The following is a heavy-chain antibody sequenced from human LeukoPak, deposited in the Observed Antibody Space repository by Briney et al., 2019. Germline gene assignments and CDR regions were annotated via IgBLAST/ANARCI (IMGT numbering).Heavy chain of an antibody. Sequence: SVKVSCKASGGTFSSYAISWVRQAPGQGLEWMGGIIPIFGTANYAQKFQGRVTITADESTSTAYMELSSLRSEDTAVYYCARDEDCSGGSCYSGGYYWGQGTLVTVSS. D-gene: IGHD2-15*01. CDR2: IIPIFGTA. V-gene: IGHV1-69*13. CDR3: ARDEDCSGGSCYSGGYY. CDR1: GGTFSSYA. J-gene: IGHJ4*02.